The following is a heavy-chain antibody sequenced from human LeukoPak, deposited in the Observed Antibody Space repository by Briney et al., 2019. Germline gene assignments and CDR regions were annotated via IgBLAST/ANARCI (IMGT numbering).Heavy chain of an antibody. CDR2: IYQSGIT. J-gene: IGHJ6*04. D-gene: IGHD6-19*01. Sequence: PSETPSLTCTVSGYSISSGYNWGWIRQPPGKGLEWIGSIYQSGITYYNPSLKSRVTISVDTSKNQFSLKLSSVTAADTAVYYCARSASSGWYVEPLDVWGKGTTVTISS. CDR1: GYSISSGYN. CDR3: ARSASSGWYVEPLDV. V-gene: IGHV4-38-2*02.